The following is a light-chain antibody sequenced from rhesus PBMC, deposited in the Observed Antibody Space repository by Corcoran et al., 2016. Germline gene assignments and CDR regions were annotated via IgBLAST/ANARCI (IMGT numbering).Light chain of an antibody. Sequence: EIVMTQSPATLSLSPGERATLSCRASQSVSSSFAWYQQKPGQAPKLLIYGASSRDTGIPDRFSGRWAGTEFTLTISSLEPEDVGVYDGQQEYSWPLTFGGGTKVELK. J-gene: IGKJ4*01. CDR1: QSVSSS. CDR3: QQEYSWPLT. V-gene: IGKV3-42*01. CDR2: GAS.